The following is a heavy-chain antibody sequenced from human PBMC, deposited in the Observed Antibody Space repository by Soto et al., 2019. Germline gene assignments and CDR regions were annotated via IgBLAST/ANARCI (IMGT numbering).Heavy chain of an antibody. V-gene: IGHV5-10-1*01. J-gene: IGHJ5*02. Sequence: GESLKISCKASGYNFTSYWVVWVRQMPGKGLELMGSIDPSDSYSRYSPSLQGHVTMSADMSINTAYLHWSSLKASDTAIYYCARIVQSPSFYNNTWSNSFHPWGPGTLVTVSS. CDR3: ARIVQSPSFYNNTWSNSFHP. CDR1: GYNFTSYW. D-gene: IGHD6-13*01. CDR2: IDPSDSYS.